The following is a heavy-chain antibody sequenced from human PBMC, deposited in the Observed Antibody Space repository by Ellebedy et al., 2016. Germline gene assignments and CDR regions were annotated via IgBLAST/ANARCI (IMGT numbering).Heavy chain of an antibody. CDR2: IYHSGNT. D-gene: IGHD4-17*01. V-gene: IGHV4-30-4*01. Sequence: LRLSCTVSGGSISSGDFYWSWIRQPPGRGLEWIGYIYHSGNTYYTPSLTSRATISIDTSKNQFSLKLTSVTAADTAVYYCARDLGGTADYDDYGITPPYNWFDPWGQGTLVTVSS. CDR3: ARDLGGTADYDDYGITPPYNWFDP. CDR1: GGSISSGDFY. J-gene: IGHJ5*02.